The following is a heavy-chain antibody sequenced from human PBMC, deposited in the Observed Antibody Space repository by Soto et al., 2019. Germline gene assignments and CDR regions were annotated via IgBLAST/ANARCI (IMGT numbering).Heavy chain of an antibody. J-gene: IGHJ6*02. CDR3: ARNSLTGYYNYYYSMDV. Sequence: GESLKISCKSSGYSFSSYWIAWVRLTPGKGLEWMGSIYPDDSDTKYSPSFQGQVTISADKSISAAYLQWSSLKASDTAIYYCARNSLTGYYNYYYSMDVWGQGTTVTVSS. D-gene: IGHD3-9*01. CDR1: GYSFSSYW. V-gene: IGHV5-51*01. CDR2: IYPDDSDT.